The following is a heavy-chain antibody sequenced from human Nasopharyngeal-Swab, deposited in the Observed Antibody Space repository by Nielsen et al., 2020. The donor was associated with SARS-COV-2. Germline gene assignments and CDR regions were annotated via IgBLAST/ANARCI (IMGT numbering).Heavy chain of an antibody. CDR3: ARVVVGTGGYYYYMDV. CDR2: IYYSGST. V-gene: IGHV4-59*11. D-gene: IGHD2-21*01. J-gene: IGHJ6*03. Sequence: TLTVTGCSISSHYWSWIRQPPGTGLEWIGYIYYSGSTNYNPSLKSRVTISVDTSKNQFSLKLSSVTAADTAVYYCARVVVGTGGYYYYMDVWGKGTTVTVSS. CDR1: GCSISSHY.